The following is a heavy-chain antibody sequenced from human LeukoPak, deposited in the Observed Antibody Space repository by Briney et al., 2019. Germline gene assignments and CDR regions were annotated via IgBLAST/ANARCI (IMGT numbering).Heavy chain of an antibody. CDR3: ARKSSHFDSSGYFDY. CDR1: GFTFSSYA. CDR2: LGSSSGYT. J-gene: IGHJ4*02. Sequence: GGSLRLSCAASGFTFSSYAMSWVRQAPGKGLERVSDLGSSSGYTYYADSVKGRFTVSRDNSKNTLSLQMNSLRAEDTAVYYCARKSSHFDSSGYFDYWGQGTLLTVSS. D-gene: IGHD3-22*01. V-gene: IGHV3-23*01.